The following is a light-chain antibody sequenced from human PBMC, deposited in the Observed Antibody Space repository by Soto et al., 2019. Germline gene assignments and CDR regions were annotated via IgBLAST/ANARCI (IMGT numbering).Light chain of an antibody. CDR3: AAWDDSLNAYV. CDR1: SSDIGSYNL. V-gene: IGLV1-44*01. Sequence: QSVLTQPASVSGSPGQSITLSCTGTSSDIGSYNLVSWYQQHPGTAPKLLIYSNNQRPSAVPDRFSGSKSGTSASLALSGLQSEDEADYYCAAWDDSLNAYVFGTGTKLTVL. CDR2: SNN. J-gene: IGLJ1*01.